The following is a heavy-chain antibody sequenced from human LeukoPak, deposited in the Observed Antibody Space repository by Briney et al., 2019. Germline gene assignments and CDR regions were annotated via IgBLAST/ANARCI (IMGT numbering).Heavy chain of an antibody. Sequence: SETLSLTCAVYGGSFSGYYWSWIRHHPGKGLEWLGEINHSGSTYYNPSLKSRLTISVDTSKNQFSLKLSSVTAADTAVYYCARHVYDSSGYYYSYFDYWGQGTLVTVSS. V-gene: IGHV4-34*01. CDR3: ARHVYDSSGYYYSYFDY. J-gene: IGHJ4*02. D-gene: IGHD3-22*01. CDR2: INHSGST. CDR1: GGSFSGYY.